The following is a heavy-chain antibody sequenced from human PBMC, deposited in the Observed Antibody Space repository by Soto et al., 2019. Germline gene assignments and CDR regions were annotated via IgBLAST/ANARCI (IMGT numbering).Heavy chain of an antibody. CDR3: ARDRYYDFWSGYQDRTYYGMDV. Sequence: QVQLVQSGAEVKKPGASVKVSCKASGYTFTSYGISWVRQAPGQGLEWMGWISAYNGNTNYAQKLQGRVTMTTDTSTSTAYMELRSLRSDDTAVYYCARDRYYDFWSGYQDRTYYGMDVWGQGTTVTVSS. CDR1: GYTFTSYG. V-gene: IGHV1-18*01. J-gene: IGHJ6*02. D-gene: IGHD3-3*01. CDR2: ISAYNGNT.